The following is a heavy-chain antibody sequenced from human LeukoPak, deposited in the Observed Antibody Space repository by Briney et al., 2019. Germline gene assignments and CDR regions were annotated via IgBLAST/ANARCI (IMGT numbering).Heavy chain of an antibody. D-gene: IGHD6-25*01. CDR3: AKGADIAALYYFDY. V-gene: IGHV1-8*01. J-gene: IGHJ4*02. CDR2: MNPNSGNT. Sequence: ASVKVSCKASGYTFTSYDINWVRQATGQGLEWMGWMNPNSGNTGYAQKFQGRVTMTRDTSTSAVYMELSSLRSEDTAVYYCAKGADIAALYYFDYWGQGTLVTVSS. CDR1: GYTFTSYD.